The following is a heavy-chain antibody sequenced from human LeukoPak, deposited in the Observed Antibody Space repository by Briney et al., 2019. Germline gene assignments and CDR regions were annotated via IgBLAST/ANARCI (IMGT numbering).Heavy chain of an antibody. CDR1: GFTFSSYS. D-gene: IGHD3-16*01. J-gene: IGHJ4*02. CDR3: ARAGLGELYYFDY. V-gene: IGHV3-21*01. CDR2: ISSSSSYI. Sequence: GGSLRLSCAASGFTFSSYSMNWVRQAPGKGLEWVSSISSSSSYIYYADSVKGRFTISRDSAKNSLYLQMNSLRAEDTAVYYCARAGLGELYYFDYWGQGTLVTVSS.